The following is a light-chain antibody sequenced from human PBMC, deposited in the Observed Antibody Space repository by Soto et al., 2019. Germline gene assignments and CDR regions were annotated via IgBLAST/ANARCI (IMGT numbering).Light chain of an antibody. CDR2: HTS. CDR3: QQGGNWPLT. CDR1: ESVNIMY. J-gene: IGKJ5*01. V-gene: IGKV3D-20*02. Sequence: EIVLTQSPGVLSLSPGERATLSCRASESVNIMYLGWYQQKPGQAPRLLIFHTSLRPTGIPDRFSGSGSGTDFTLTISSLEPEDFAVYYCQQGGNWPLTFGQGTRLEI.